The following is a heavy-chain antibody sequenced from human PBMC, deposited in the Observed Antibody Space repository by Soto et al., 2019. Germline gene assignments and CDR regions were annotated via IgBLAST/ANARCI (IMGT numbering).Heavy chain of an antibody. Sequence: LCGGSISSGGYYWSWIRQHPGKGLEWIGYIYYSGSTYYNPSLKSRVTISVDTSKNQFSLKLSSVTAADTAVYYCARDHHYGDFNWFDPWGQGTLVTVSS. V-gene: IGHV4-31*02. CDR3: ARDHHYGDFNWFDP. D-gene: IGHD4-17*01. CDR1: GGSISSGGYY. CDR2: IYYSGST. J-gene: IGHJ5*02.